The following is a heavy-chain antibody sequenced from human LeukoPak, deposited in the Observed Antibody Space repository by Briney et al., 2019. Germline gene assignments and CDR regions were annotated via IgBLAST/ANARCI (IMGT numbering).Heavy chain of an antibody. D-gene: IGHD3-10*01. Sequence: GGSLRLSCAASGFTFSSYAMSWVRQAPGKGLEWVSAISGSGGSTYYADPVKGRFTISRDNSKNTLYLQMNSLRAEDTAVYYCAKDRVLLWFGELKRFDAFDIWGQGTMVTVSS. V-gene: IGHV3-23*01. J-gene: IGHJ3*02. CDR2: ISGSGGST. CDR3: AKDRVLLWFGELKRFDAFDI. CDR1: GFTFSSYA.